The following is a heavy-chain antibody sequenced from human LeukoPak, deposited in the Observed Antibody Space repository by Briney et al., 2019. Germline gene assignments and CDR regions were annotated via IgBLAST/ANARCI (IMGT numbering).Heavy chain of an antibody. D-gene: IGHD6-19*01. Sequence: GGSLRLSCAASGFSFSDYSMHWVRQAPGKGLEWVAIISYDGSNERYADSVKGRFTISRDNSKNTLYLQMNSLRTEDTAVYFCAKDRAITVAGTGLEYWGQGALVTVSS. CDR3: AKDRAITVAGTGLEY. V-gene: IGHV3-30-3*01. J-gene: IGHJ4*02. CDR1: GFSFSDYS. CDR2: ISYDGSNE.